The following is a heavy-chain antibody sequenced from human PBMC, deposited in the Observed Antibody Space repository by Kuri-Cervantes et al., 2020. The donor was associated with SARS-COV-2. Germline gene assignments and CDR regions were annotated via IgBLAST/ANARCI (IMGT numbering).Heavy chain of an antibody. CDR2: INHSGST. V-gene: IGHV4-34*01. Sequence: SQTLSLTGAVYGGSFSGYYWSWIRQPPGKGLEWIGEINHSGSTNYNPSLKIRVTISVDTSKNQFSLKLSSVTAADTAVYYCARGRSPGYWGQGTLVTVSS. CDR1: GGSFSGYY. J-gene: IGHJ4*02. CDR3: ARGRSPGY.